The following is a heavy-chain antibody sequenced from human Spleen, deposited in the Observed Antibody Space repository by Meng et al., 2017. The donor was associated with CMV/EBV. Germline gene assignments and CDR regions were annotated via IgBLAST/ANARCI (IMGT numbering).Heavy chain of an antibody. D-gene: IGHD3-9*01. CDR3: ARDNDWGPDY. CDR1: GYTFTDHY. Sequence: ASVKVSRKASGYTFTDHYFHWVRQAPGQGLEWMGWIYPNSGGTHYAQKFQGRLTVTTDTSISTGYMELSSLGSDDTAVYYCARDNDWGPDYWGQGTLVTVSS. J-gene: IGHJ4*02. V-gene: IGHV1-2*02. CDR2: IYPNSGGT.